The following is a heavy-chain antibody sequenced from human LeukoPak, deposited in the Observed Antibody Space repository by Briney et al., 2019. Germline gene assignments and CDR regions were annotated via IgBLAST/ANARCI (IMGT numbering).Heavy chain of an antibody. V-gene: IGHV1-69*13. CDR2: IIPIFGTA. CDR1: GYTFTSYG. J-gene: IGHJ6*02. CDR3: ASVHCSGGSCYYYGMDV. Sequence: SVKVSCKASGYTFTSYGISWVRQAPGQGLEWMGGIIPIFGTANYAQKFQGRVTITADESTSTAYMELSSLRSEDTAVYYCASVHCSGGSCYYYGMDVWGQGTTVTVSS. D-gene: IGHD2-15*01.